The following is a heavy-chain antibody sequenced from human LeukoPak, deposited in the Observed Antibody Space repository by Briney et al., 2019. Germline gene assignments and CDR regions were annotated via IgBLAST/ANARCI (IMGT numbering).Heavy chain of an antibody. CDR2: IIPILGIA. CDR1: GGTFSSYA. CDR3: ARDRRGQGYFDL. D-gene: IGHD3-10*01. Sequence: SVKVSCKASGGTFSSYAISWVRQAPGQGLEWMGRIIPILGIANYAQKFQGRVTITADKSTSTAYMELSSLRSEDTAVYYCARDRRGQGYFDLWGRGTLVTVSS. V-gene: IGHV1-69*04. J-gene: IGHJ2*01.